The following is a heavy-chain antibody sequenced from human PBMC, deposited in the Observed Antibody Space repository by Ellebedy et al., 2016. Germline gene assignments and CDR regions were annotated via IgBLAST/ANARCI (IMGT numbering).Heavy chain of an antibody. D-gene: IGHD4-17*01. V-gene: IGHV3-30*18. Sequence: GGSLRLSXAASGFTFSRYGIHWVRQAPGKGLEWVAIISPDGNDKYYSGFVMGRFTISRDNSKIRVDLQLNSLRIEDTAVYYCAKVYAGLRFIFDYWGQGTLVTVSS. CDR2: ISPDGNDK. J-gene: IGHJ4*02. CDR1: GFTFSRYG. CDR3: AKVYAGLRFIFDY.